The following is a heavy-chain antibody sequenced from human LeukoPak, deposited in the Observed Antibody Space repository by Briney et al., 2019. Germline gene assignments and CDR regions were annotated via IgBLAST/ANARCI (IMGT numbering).Heavy chain of an antibody. D-gene: IGHD1-14*01. CDR1: GFTFSSYA. Sequence: GRSLRPSCAASGFTFSSYAMHWVRQAPGKGLEWVAVISYDGSNKYYADSVKGRFTISRDNSKNTLYLQMNSLRAEDTAVYYCARVRNSVDVWGKGTTVTVSS. CDR3: ARVRNSVDV. J-gene: IGHJ6*04. V-gene: IGHV3-30-3*01. CDR2: ISYDGSNK.